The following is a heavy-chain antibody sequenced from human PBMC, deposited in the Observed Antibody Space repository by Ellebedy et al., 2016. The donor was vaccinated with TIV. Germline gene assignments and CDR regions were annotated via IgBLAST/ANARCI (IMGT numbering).Heavy chain of an antibody. CDR2: ISGSGCST. J-gene: IGHJ3*01. D-gene: IGHD3-16*01. Sequence: GESLKISCAASGFTFGFSFSRYAMSWVRQAPGKGLEWVSAISGSGCSTYYADSVKGRLTISRDNSKNTLYLQLNSLRAEDAALYYCARTSTMTTFGASDFWGQGTMVTVSS. V-gene: IGHV3-23*01. CDR3: ARTSTMTTFGASDF. CDR1: GFTFGFSFSRYA.